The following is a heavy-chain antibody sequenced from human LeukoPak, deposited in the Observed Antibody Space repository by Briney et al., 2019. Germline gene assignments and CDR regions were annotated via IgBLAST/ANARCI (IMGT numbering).Heavy chain of an antibody. CDR2: IYYSGST. J-gene: IGHJ4*02. CDR1: GGSISSSSYY. V-gene: IGHV4-39*07. CDR3: ARSGSYFLGNFDY. Sequence: PSETLSLTCTASGGSISSSSYYWGWIRQPPGKGLEWIGSIYYSGSTYYNPSLKSRVTMSVDTSKNQFSLKLSSVTAADTAVYYCARSGSYFLGNFDYWGQGTLVTVSS. D-gene: IGHD1-26*01.